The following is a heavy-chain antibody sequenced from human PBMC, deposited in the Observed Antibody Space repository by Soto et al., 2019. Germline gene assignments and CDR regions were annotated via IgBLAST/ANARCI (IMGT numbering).Heavy chain of an antibody. CDR1: GLTFSRDW. V-gene: IGHV3-74*01. CDR3: VRWPEY. D-gene: IGHD2-15*01. J-gene: IGHJ4*01. Sequence: GGSLRLSCAASGLTFSRDWMHWVRQAPGKGLVWVSRVNSDGSTINYADSVKGRFTISRDNAKNTLYLQMNSLRVDDTAKYYCVRWPEYWGQGTLVTVSS. CDR2: VNSDGSTI.